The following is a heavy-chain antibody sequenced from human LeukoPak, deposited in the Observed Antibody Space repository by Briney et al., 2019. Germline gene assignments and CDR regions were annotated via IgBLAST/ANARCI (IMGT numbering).Heavy chain of an antibody. CDR1: GGSISSCSYY. D-gene: IGHD2-8*01. CDR2: IYYSGST. Sequence: SETLSLTCTVSGGSISSCSYYWVWIRQPPGKGLEGIGCIYYSGSTYYNPSLKSPVTISVHTSKNQFSLKLSSVTAADTAVYYCARAIRGVGPYYWFDPWGQGTLVTVS. J-gene: IGHJ5*02. CDR3: ARAIRGVGPYYWFDP. V-gene: IGHV4-39*07.